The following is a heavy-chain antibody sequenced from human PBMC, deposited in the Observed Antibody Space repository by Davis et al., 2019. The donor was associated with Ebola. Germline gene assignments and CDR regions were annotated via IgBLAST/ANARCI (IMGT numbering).Heavy chain of an antibody. CDR2: ISAYNGNT. V-gene: IGHV1-18*01. CDR1: GYTFTSYG. J-gene: IGHJ4*02. CDR3: ARGTHDEGRGFPLGY. D-gene: IGHD3-22*01. Sequence: ASVKVSCKASGYTFTSYGISWVRQAPGQGLEWMGWISAYNGNTNYAQKLQGRVTMTTDTSTSTAYMELRSLRSDDTAVYYCARGTHDEGRGFPLGYWGQGTLVTVSS.